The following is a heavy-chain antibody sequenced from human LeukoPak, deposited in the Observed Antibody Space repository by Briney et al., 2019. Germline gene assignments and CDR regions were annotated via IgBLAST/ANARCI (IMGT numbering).Heavy chain of an antibody. J-gene: IGHJ4*02. CDR2: IYYGDAEP. D-gene: IGHD3-22*01. Sequence: GESLKISCKGSAYSFTTYWIAWVRQMPGKGLEWMGIIYYGDAEPRYSPSFQGQVTISADKSINTAYLQWSSLKASDTAMYYCARQAYYYDSSDYYVHHFDYWGQGTLVTV. CDR1: AYSFTTYW. V-gene: IGHV5-51*01. CDR3: ARQAYYYDSSDYYVHHFDY.